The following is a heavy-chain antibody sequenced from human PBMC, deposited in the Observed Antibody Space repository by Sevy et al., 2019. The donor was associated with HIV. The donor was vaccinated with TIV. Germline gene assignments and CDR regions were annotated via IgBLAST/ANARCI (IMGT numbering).Heavy chain of an antibody. V-gene: IGHV4-59*01. Sequence: SETLSLTCTVSGGSISSYYWSWIRQPPGKGLEWIGYIYYSGSTNYNPPLKSRVTISVDTSKNQFSLKLSSVTAADTAVYYCARGSIPYYFDYWGQGTLVTVSS. CDR1: GGSISSYY. CDR2: IYYSGST. J-gene: IGHJ4*02. CDR3: ARGSIPYYFDY. D-gene: IGHD2-2*02.